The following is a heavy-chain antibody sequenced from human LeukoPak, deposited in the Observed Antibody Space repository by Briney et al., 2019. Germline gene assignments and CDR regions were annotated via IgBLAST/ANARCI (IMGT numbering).Heavy chain of an antibody. CDR2: INPNSGGT. CDR1: GYTFNGYY. D-gene: IGHD1/OR15-1a*01. CDR3: AREGLRNSIDY. V-gene: IGHV1-2*06. J-gene: IGHJ4*02. Sequence: ASVNVSCKASGYTFNGYYMHWVRQAPGQALEWMGRINPNSGGTNYAQKFQGRVTMTRDTSISTAYMELSRLRADDTAVYYCAREGLRNSIDYWGQGTLVTVSS.